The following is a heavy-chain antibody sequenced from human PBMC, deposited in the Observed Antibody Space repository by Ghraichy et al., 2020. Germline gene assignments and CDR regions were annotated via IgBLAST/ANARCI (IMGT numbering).Heavy chain of an antibody. V-gene: IGHV3-33*01. Sequence: GGSLRLSCAASGFTFSSYGMHWVRQAPGKGLEWVAVIWYDGSNKYYADSVKGRFTISRDNSKNTLYLQMNSLRAEDTAVYYCARDLKGITYIFDYWGQGTLVTVSS. CDR2: IWYDGSNK. CDR1: GFTFSSYG. J-gene: IGHJ4*02. CDR3: ARDLKGITYIFDY. D-gene: IGHD3-10*01.